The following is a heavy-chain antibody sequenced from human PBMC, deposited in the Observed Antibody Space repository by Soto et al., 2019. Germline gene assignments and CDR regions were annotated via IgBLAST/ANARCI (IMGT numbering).Heavy chain of an antibody. CDR1: GGSISSGGYY. Sequence: QVQLQESGPGLVKPSQTLSLTCTVSGGSISSGGYYWSWVRQHPGKGLEWIGYIYYSGSTFYNPSLKSRVTISVDTSKNQFSLKLSSVTAADTAVYSCARGSYYDSSGYYPYWGQGTLVTVSS. CDR3: ARGSYYDSSGYYPY. V-gene: IGHV4-31*03. J-gene: IGHJ4*02. D-gene: IGHD3-22*01. CDR2: IYYSGST.